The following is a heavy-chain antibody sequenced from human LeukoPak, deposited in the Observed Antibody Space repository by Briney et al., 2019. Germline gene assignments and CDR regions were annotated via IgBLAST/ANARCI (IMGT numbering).Heavy chain of an antibody. CDR2: INWNGGST. CDR3: AKYDSSGYYSDY. CDR1: GFTFDDYG. D-gene: IGHD3-22*01. Sequence: PGGSLRLSCAASGFTFDDYGMSWVRQAPGRGLEWVSGINWNGGSTGYADSVKGRFTISRDNAKNTLYLQMNSLRAEDTAVYYCAKYDSSGYYSDYWGQGTLVTVSS. J-gene: IGHJ4*02. V-gene: IGHV3-20*04.